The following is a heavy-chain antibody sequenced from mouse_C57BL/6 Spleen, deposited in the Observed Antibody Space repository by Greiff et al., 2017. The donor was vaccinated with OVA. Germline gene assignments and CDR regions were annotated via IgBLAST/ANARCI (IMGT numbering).Heavy chain of an antibody. D-gene: IGHD2-4*01. V-gene: IGHV1-82*01. CDR2: IYPGDGDT. Sequence: VKLQESGPELVKPGASVKISCKASGYAFSSSWMNWVKQRPGKGLEWIGRIYPGDGDTNYNGKFKGKATLTADKSSSTAYMQLSSLTSEDSAVYFCARSYYDYDYFDYWGQGTTLTVSS. CDR3: ARSYYDYDYFDY. J-gene: IGHJ2*01. CDR1: GYAFSSSW.